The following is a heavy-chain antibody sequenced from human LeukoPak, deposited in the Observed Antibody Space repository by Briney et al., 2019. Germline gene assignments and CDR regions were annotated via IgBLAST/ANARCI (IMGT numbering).Heavy chain of an antibody. D-gene: IGHD3-22*01. CDR2: INSGSSYK. CDR3: ASQGVYDTSDYPGSLFDY. Sequence: GGSLRLSCAASGFTFSSYSMNWVRQAPGKGLEWVSYINSGSSYKYYADSMKGRFTSSRDNAKNSLYLQMNSLRAEDTAVYYCASQGVYDTSDYPGSLFDYWGQGTLVTVSS. V-gene: IGHV3-21*01. J-gene: IGHJ4*02. CDR1: GFTFSSYS.